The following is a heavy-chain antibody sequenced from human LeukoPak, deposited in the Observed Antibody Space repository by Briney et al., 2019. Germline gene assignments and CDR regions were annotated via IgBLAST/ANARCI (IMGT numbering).Heavy chain of an antibody. CDR3: ARGKPDSSSWYFDY. J-gene: IGHJ4*02. Sequence: GGSLRLSCAASGFTFSSYAMHWVRQAPGKGLEWVAVISYDGGNKYYADSVKGRFTISRDNSKNTLYLQMNSLRAEDTAVYYCARGKPDSSSWYFDYWGQGTLVTVSS. V-gene: IGHV3-30-3*01. CDR2: ISYDGGNK. CDR1: GFTFSSYA. D-gene: IGHD6-13*01.